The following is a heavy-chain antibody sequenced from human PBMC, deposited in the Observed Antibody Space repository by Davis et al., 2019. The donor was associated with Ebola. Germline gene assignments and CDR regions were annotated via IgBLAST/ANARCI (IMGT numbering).Heavy chain of an antibody. V-gene: IGHV4-59*01. CDR2: ISYSGST. CDR1: GGSISSYY. J-gene: IGHJ6*02. CDR3: ARQNGDSRFYYYYGMDV. D-gene: IGHD4-17*01. Sequence: MPSETLSLTCTVSGGSISSYYWTWIRQPPGKGLEWIGYISYSGSTNYNPSLKSRVTISVDTSKNQFSLKLSSVTAADTAVYYCARQNGDSRFYYYYGMDVWGRGTTVTVSS.